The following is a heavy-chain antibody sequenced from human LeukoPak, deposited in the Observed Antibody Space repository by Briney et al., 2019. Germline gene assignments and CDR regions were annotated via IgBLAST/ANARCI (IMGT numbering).Heavy chain of an antibody. CDR1: GGSVIDYH. CDR3: ARQIGDYHNFDF. V-gene: IGHV4-4*07. CDR2: IYSSGSS. D-gene: IGHD2-21*01. J-gene: IGHJ4*02. Sequence: PSETLSPTCTVSGGSVIDYHWSWIRQADGKGLEWIGRIYSSGSSDYNPSLKTRLTLSVDTSKNQVSLRMRYVTAADTAVYFCARQIGDYHNFDFWSQGTLVTVSP.